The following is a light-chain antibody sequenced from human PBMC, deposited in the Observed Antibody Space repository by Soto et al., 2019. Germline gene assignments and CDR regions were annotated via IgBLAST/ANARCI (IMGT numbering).Light chain of an antibody. CDR2: AAS. J-gene: IGKJ2*01. CDR1: QSIGTY. CDR3: QQTYSIPYT. Sequence: DILMTQSPSSLSASVGDRVTITCRASQSIGTYSNWYQQKPGKAPKLLIHAASSLQSGVPSRFSGSGSGTDVALTISGLQPEDVATYYCQQTYSIPYTFGQGTRLEI. V-gene: IGKV1-39*01.